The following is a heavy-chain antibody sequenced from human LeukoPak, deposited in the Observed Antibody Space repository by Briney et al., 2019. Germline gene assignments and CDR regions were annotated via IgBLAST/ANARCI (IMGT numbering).Heavy chain of an antibody. D-gene: IGHD3-22*01. J-gene: IGHJ4*02. CDR2: ISSSRSYI. V-gene: IGHV3-21*01. CDR3: ARDHPNYYDSSGYCDY. CDR1: GFTFSSYS. Sequence: GGSLRLSCAASGFTFSSYSMNWVRQAPGKGLEWVSSISSSRSYIYYADSVKGRFTISRDNAKNSLYLQMSSLRAEDTAVYYCARDHPNYYDSSGYCDYWGQGTLVTVSS.